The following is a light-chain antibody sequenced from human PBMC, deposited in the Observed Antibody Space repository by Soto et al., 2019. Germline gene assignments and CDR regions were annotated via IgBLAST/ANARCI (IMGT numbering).Light chain of an antibody. CDR3: QQYNTWPYT. J-gene: IGKJ2*01. CDR1: QGVSSS. CDR2: DTS. Sequence: MGVTKSQATMSVSQGEKASLSSRAGQGVSSSLAWYQQKPRQAPSLLFYDTSTSATGIPARFSGSGSGTDFTLTISSLQSEDFAIYYCQQYNTWPYTFGQGTTLEIK. V-gene: IGKV3-15*01.